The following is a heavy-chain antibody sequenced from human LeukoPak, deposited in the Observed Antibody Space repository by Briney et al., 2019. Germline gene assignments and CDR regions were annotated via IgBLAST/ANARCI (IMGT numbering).Heavy chain of an antibody. CDR3: ARHLMVQVSASAYDY. D-gene: IGHD5/OR15-5a*01. CDR2: IYYSGST. J-gene: IGHJ4*02. CDR1: GGSISSSSYY. Sequence: PSETLSLTCTVSGGSISSSSYYWGWIRQPPGKGLEWIGSIYYSGSTYYNPSLKSRVTISVDTSKNQFSLKLSSVTAADTAVYYCARHLMVQVSASAYDYWGQGTLVTVSS. V-gene: IGHV4-39*01.